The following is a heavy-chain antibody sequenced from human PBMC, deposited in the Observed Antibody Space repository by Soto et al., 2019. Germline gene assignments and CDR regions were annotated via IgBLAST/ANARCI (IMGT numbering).Heavy chain of an antibody. CDR2: FYWDDDR. Sequence: QITLKESGPALVRPTQPLTLTCSFSGFSLSTSGVGVGWLRQAPGKALEWLTLFYWDDDRRYNPSLRSRLSFAKDTSRNQVVLTMTNMDPVDTATYYCAHGSSIVGAPAFDYWGQGILVTVSS. D-gene: IGHD1-26*01. CDR3: AHGSSIVGAPAFDY. CDR1: GFSLSTSGVG. J-gene: IGHJ4*02. V-gene: IGHV2-5*02.